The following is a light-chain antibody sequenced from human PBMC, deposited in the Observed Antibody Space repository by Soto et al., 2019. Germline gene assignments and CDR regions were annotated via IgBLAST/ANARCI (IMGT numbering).Light chain of an antibody. CDR3: QQYGSSPPT. CDR1: QTVISTY. V-gene: IGKV3-20*01. CDR2: GAS. J-gene: IGKJ2*01. Sequence: ENVLTQSPGTLSLSPGERVTLSCRASQTVISTYLAWYQQKRGQAPTLLIYGASSRATGIPDRFSGSGSGTDFTLTISRLEPEDFSVYICQQYGSSPPTFGQWTKLEIK.